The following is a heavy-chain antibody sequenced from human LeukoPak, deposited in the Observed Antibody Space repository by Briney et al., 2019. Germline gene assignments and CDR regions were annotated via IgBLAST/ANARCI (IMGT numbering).Heavy chain of an antibody. J-gene: IGHJ5*02. Sequence: GGSLRLSCAASGFTVSSNYMSWVRQAPGKGLEWVSAISGSGGSTYYADSVKGRFTISRDNSKNTLYLQMNSLRAEDTAVYYCAKDLLNEYTTLPIGVGRLFDPWGQGTLVTVSS. CDR2: ISGSGGST. CDR1: GFTVSSNY. D-gene: IGHD3-3*01. CDR3: AKDLLNEYTTLPIGVGRLFDP. V-gene: IGHV3-23*01.